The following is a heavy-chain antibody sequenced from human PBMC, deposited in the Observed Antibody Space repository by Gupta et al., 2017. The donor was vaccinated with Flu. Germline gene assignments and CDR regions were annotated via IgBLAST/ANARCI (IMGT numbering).Heavy chain of an antibody. Sequence: QLQLQESGPGLVKPSETLSLTCTVSGGSISSSSYYWGWIRQPPGKGLEWIGSIYYSGSTYYNPSLKSRVTISVDTSKNQFSLKLSSVTAADTAVYYCARGDPVDTAMVSVDYWGQGTLVTVSS. J-gene: IGHJ4*02. D-gene: IGHD5-18*01. CDR2: IYYSGST. CDR1: GGSISSSSYY. CDR3: ARGDPVDTAMVSVDY. V-gene: IGHV4-39*01.